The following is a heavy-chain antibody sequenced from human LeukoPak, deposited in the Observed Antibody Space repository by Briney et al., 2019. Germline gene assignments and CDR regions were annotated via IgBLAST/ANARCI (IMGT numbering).Heavy chain of an antibody. CDR1: EYNFTKYW. J-gene: IGHJ3*02. CDR2: IYPGDSDT. D-gene: IGHD3-22*01. Sequence: GESLKISCQGSEYNFTKYWIGWVRQMPGKGLEWMGIIYPGDSDTTYSPSFQGQVTISADKSISTAYLQWSSLKASDTAMYYCARRGYDSSGYRDAFDIWGQGTMVTVSS. V-gene: IGHV5-51*01. CDR3: ARRGYDSSGYRDAFDI.